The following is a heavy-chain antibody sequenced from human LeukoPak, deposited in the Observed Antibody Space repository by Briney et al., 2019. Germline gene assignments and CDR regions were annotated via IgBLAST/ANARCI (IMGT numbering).Heavy chain of an antibody. Sequence: SETLSLTCSVSGGSLSNYYRSWIRQPAGKGLEWIGRIYTSGSTKYNPSLRSRVTMSVDTSKNQFSLKLTSVTAADTAVYYCARDHKGSNAVDYWGQGTLVTVSS. CDR1: GGSLSNYY. D-gene: IGHD3-10*01. CDR2: IYTSGST. J-gene: IGHJ4*02. CDR3: ARDHKGSNAVDY. V-gene: IGHV4-4*07.